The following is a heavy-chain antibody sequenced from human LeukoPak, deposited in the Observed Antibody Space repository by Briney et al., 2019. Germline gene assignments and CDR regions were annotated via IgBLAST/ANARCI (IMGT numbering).Heavy chain of an antibody. D-gene: IGHD6-19*01. CDR2: IKQDGSEK. J-gene: IGHJ4*02. CDR1: GFTFSSYW. V-gene: IGHV3-7*03. Sequence: PGGSLRLSCAASGFTFSSYWMSWVRQAPGKGLEWVANIKQDGSEKYVDSVKGQFTISRDNAKNSLYLQMNSLRAEDTAVYYCASGQWLVLNYWGQGTLVTVSS. CDR3: ASGQWLVLNY.